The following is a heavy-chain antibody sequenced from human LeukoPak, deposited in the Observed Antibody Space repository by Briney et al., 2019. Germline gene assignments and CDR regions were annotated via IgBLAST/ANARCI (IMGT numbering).Heavy chain of an antibody. J-gene: IGHJ3*02. Sequence: PSETLSLTCTVSGGSISSYYWSWIRQPPGKGLEWIGYISYSGSTNYNPSLKSRVTISVDTSKNQFSLKLSSVTAADTAVYYCARVRRRKQDAFDIWGQGTMVTVSS. D-gene: IGHD1/OR15-1a*01. CDR1: GGSISSYY. V-gene: IGHV4-59*08. CDR2: ISYSGST. CDR3: ARVRRRKQDAFDI.